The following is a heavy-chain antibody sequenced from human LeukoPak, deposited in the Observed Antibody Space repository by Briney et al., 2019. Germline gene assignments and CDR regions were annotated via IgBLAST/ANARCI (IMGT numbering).Heavy chain of an antibody. CDR1: GGSISSGGYY. J-gene: IGHJ4*02. V-gene: IGHV4-30-2*01. D-gene: IGHD2-21*01. CDR2: IYHSGST. Sequence: PSETLSLTCTVSGGSISSGGYYWSWIRQPPGKGLEWIGYIYHSGSTYYNPSLKSRVTISVDRSKNQFSLKLSSVTAADTAVYYCARGLSTYEAYCGGDCLTNFDYWGQGTLVTVSS. CDR3: ARGLSTYEAYCGGDCLTNFDY.